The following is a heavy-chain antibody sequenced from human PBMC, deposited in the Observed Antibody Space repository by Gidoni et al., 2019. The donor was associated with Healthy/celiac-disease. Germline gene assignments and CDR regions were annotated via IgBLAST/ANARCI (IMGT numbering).Heavy chain of an antibody. CDR2: ISYDGSNK. D-gene: IGHD4-17*01. J-gene: IGHJ3*02. V-gene: IGHV3-30*03. CDR3: ARGEDYGGNSGVDAFDI. Sequence: QVQLVESGGGVVQPGRSLRLSCAASGFTFSSYGMHWVRQAPGKGLEWVAVISYDGSNKYYADSVKGRFTISRDNSKNTLYLQMNSLRAEDTAVYYCARGEDYGGNSGVDAFDIWGQGTMVTVSS. CDR1: GFTFSSYG.